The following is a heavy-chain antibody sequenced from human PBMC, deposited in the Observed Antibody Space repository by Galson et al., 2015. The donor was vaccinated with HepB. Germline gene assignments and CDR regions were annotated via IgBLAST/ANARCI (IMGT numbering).Heavy chain of an antibody. CDR3: AQEGVGRNFDLDY. J-gene: IGHJ4*02. Sequence: SLRLSCAASGFTFSSHAMSWVRQAPGKGLDWVSGIGTGDTTYYADSAKGRFIISRDNSKNTVYLQMNSLRAEDTAVYCCAQEGVGRNFDLDYWGQGTLVTVSS. CDR2: IGTGDTT. D-gene: IGHD2-8*01. CDR1: GFTFSSHA. V-gene: IGHV3-23*01.